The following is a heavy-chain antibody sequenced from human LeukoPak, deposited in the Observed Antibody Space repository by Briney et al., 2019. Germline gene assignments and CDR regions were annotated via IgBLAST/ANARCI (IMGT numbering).Heavy chain of an antibody. CDR1: GGTFSSYA. J-gene: IGHJ5*02. CDR2: IIPIFGTA. Sequence: GASVTVSCTASGGTFSSYAISWVRQAPGQGLEWIGGIIPIFGTANYAQKFQGRVTITADESTSTAYMELSSLRSEDTAVYYCARTRGESITIFGVNWFDPWGQGTLATVSS. CDR3: ARTRGESITIFGVNWFDP. V-gene: IGHV1-69*13. D-gene: IGHD3-3*01.